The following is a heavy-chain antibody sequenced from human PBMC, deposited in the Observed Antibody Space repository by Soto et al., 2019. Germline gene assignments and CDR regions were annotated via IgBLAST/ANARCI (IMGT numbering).Heavy chain of an antibody. CDR3: ARWASGYSSSWYRADYFDY. Sequence: SATHSIRCSAAGGSIGIHCWSWIRQPPEKGLEWIGYIYYSGITNYNPSLKSRVTMSVDTSKNQFSLKLSSVTAADTAVYYCARWASGYSSSWYRADYFDYWGQGTLVTVPS. V-gene: IGHV4-59*11. CDR2: IYYSGIT. D-gene: IGHD6-13*01. J-gene: IGHJ4*02. CDR1: GGSIGIHC.